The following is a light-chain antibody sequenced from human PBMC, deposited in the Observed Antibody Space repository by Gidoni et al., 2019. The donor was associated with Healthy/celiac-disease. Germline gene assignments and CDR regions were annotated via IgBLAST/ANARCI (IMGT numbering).Light chain of an antibody. CDR3: CSYAGSYTYVV. Sequence: QSALTQPRSVSGSPGQSVTISCPGTSSDVGGYNYVSWYQQHPGKAPTLMIYDVSKRPSGVPDRFSGSKSGNTASLTISGLQAEDEADYYCCSYAGSYTYVVFGGGTKLTVL. CDR2: DVS. CDR1: SSDVGGYNY. V-gene: IGLV2-11*01. J-gene: IGLJ2*01.